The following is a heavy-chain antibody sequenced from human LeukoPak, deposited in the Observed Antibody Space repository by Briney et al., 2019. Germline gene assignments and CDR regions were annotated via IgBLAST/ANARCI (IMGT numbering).Heavy chain of an antibody. CDR3: ARFSWFPDYYGMDV. V-gene: IGHV4-39*07. D-gene: IGHD3-10*01. CDR1: GGSISGSSYY. J-gene: IGHJ6*02. CDR2: IYYSGST. Sequence: PSETLSLTCTVSGGSISGSSYYWGWIRQPPGKGLEWIGSIYYSGSTYYNPSLKSRVTISVDTSKNQFSLKLSSVTAADTAVYYCARFSWFPDYYGMDVWGQGTTVTVSS.